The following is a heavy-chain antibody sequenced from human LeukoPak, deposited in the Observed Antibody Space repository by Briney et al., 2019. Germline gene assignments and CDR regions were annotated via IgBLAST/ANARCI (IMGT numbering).Heavy chain of an antibody. D-gene: IGHD3-10*01. CDR1: GFTFSSYA. V-gene: IGHV3-30*04. Sequence: GGSLRLSYAASGFTFSSYAMHWVRQAPGKGLEWVAVISYDVKTTYYADSAKGRFTISRDNSRNTVFLQMNRLRPEDTAVYYCVKEAYYGWGSSPTFYFDYWGQGTRVTVSS. J-gene: IGHJ4*02. CDR2: ISYDVKTT. CDR3: VKEAYYGWGSSPTFYFDY.